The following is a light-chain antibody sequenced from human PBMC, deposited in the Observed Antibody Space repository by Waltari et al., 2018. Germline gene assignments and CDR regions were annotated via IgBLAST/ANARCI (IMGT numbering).Light chain of an antibody. CDR2: SAS. V-gene: IGKV1-39*01. CDR1: QTISTY. CDR3: QQSYKTPPT. J-gene: IGKJ2*01. Sequence: DIQMTQSPSSLSASVGDRVTITCRASQTISTYLNWYQQKPGKAPRLLIYSASSLQSGVPSRFSGSGSGTDFTLTISSLEPEDFATYYCQQSYKTPPTFGQGTKLDI.